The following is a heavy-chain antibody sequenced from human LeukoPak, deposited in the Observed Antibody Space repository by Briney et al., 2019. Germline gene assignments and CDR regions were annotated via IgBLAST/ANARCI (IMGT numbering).Heavy chain of an antibody. CDR1: GGSFSGYY. CDR3: ARVEGYSYGFFSSTLNWEAKYYFDY. Sequence: PSETLSLTCAVYGGSFSGYYWSWIRRPPGKGLEWIGEINHSGSTNYNPSLKSRVTISVDTSKNQFSLKLSSVTAADTAVYYCARVEGYSYGFFSSTLNWEAKYYFDYWGQGTLVTVSS. CDR2: INHSGST. V-gene: IGHV4-34*01. J-gene: IGHJ4*02. D-gene: IGHD5-18*01.